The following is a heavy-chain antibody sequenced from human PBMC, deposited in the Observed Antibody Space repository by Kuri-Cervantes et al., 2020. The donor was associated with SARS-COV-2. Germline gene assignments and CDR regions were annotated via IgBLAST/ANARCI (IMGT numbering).Heavy chain of an antibody. J-gene: IGHJ5*02. Sequence: GSLRLSCAVYGGSFSGYYWSWIRQPPGKGLEWIGEINHSGSTNYNPSLESRVTISVDTSKNQFSLKLSSVTAADTAVYYCARGRGYSGWRLNWFDPWGQGTLVTVSS. CDR1: GGSFSGYY. CDR2: INHSGST. CDR3: ARGRGYSGWRLNWFDP. V-gene: IGHV4-34*01. D-gene: IGHD5-12*01.